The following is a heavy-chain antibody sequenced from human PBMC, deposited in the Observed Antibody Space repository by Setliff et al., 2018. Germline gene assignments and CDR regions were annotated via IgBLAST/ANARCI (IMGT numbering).Heavy chain of an antibody. CDR3: ARSFSRAEKFLLDY. CDR2: IIPGGST. V-gene: IGHV4-34*12. CDR1: GGSFSGYY. J-gene: IGHJ4*02. Sequence: SETLSLTCGVYGGSFSGYYWSWIRQPPGKWLEWIGEIIPGGSTNYNPSLKSRVTISVDTSKNQFSLKVNSVTAADTAVYYCARSFSRAEKFLLDYWGQGALVTVSS.